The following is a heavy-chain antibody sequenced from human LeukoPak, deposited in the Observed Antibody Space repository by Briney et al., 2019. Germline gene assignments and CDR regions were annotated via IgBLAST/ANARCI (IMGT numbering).Heavy chain of an antibody. D-gene: IGHD3-9*01. Sequence: GVPLRLSCAASGFTFSSYAMHWLPQAPGKGLVGVTVISYGGSNKYHADSVKGRFTISGDNSKNTLYLPMNSLRAEDTAVYYCARDLTHDVLTGYSVNWFDPWGQGSLVIVSS. CDR1: GFTFSSYA. CDR3: ARDLTHDVLTGYSVNWFDP. CDR2: ISYGGSNK. V-gene: IGHV3-30*04. J-gene: IGHJ5*02.